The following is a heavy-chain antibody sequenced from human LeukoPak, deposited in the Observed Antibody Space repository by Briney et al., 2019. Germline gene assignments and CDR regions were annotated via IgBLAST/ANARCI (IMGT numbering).Heavy chain of an antibody. V-gene: IGHV4-59*01. CDR2: IYYSGST. Sequence: SETLSLTCTVSGDSIRSYYWNWIRQPPGKGLEWIGSIYYSGSTNYNPSLKSRVTISVDTSKNQLSLRLSSVTAADTAVYYCARGYDCNYYFDYWGQGTLVTVSS. CDR1: GDSIRSYY. CDR3: ARGYDCNYYFDY. J-gene: IGHJ4*02. D-gene: IGHD2-21*02.